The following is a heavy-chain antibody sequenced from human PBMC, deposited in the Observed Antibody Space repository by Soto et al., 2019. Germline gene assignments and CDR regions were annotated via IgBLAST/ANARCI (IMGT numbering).Heavy chain of an antibody. Sequence: SETLPLTCTVSGASVNSDNYYWSLILQPPGKGLEWIGYVYYSGSTNYNPSLKSRATISLDTYKNQISLKVTSMTSADTAFYYCARGVFRFLQWFDPWGQGTLVTVSS. D-gene: IGHD3-3*01. CDR2: VYYSGST. CDR1: GASVNSDNYY. V-gene: IGHV4-61*01. J-gene: IGHJ5*02. CDR3: ARGVFRFLQWFDP.